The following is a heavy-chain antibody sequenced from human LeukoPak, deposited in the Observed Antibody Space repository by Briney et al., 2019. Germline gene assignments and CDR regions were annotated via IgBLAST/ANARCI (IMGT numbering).Heavy chain of an antibody. Sequence: GRSLRLSCAASGFTFSSYSMNWVRQAPGKGLEWVSSISSSSSYIYYADSVKGRFTISRDNAKNSLYLQMNSLRAEDTAVYYCASGEIFGVVRPFDYWGQGTLVTVSS. CDR3: ASGEIFGVVRPFDY. V-gene: IGHV3-21*01. CDR1: GFTFSSYS. CDR2: ISSSSSYI. D-gene: IGHD3-3*01. J-gene: IGHJ4*02.